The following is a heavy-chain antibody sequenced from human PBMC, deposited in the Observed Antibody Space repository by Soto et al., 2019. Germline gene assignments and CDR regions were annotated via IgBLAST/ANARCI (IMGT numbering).Heavy chain of an antibody. D-gene: IGHD3-3*01. CDR3: ARDSGSTYYDFWSNYYYYYMDV. CDR1: GGTFSSYT. Sequence: ASVKVSCKASGGTFSSYTISWVRQAPGQGLEWMGRIIPILGIANYAQKFQGRVTITADKSTSTAYMELSSLRSEDTAVYYCARDSGSTYYDFWSNYYYYYMDVWGKGTTVTVSS. CDR2: IIPILGIA. J-gene: IGHJ6*03. V-gene: IGHV1-69*04.